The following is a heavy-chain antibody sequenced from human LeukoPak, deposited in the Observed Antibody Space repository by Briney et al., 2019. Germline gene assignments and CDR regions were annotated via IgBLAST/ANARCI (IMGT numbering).Heavy chain of an antibody. CDR1: GYTFTGYY. CDR3: ARRPGSGELLTVGNWFDP. CDR2: INPNSGGT. V-gene: IGHV1-2*06. J-gene: IGHJ5*02. Sequence: GASVKVSCKASGYTFTGYYMHWVRQAPGQGLEWMGRINPNSGGTNYAQKFQGRVTMTRDTSISTAYMELSRLRSVDTAVYYCARRPGSGELLTVGNWFDPWGQGTLVTVSS. D-gene: IGHD3-10*01.